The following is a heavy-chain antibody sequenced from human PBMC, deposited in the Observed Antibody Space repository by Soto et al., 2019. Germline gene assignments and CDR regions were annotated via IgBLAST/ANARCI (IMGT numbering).Heavy chain of an antibody. CDR1: GGSISSYY. V-gene: IGHV4-59*08. CDR3: ARHRYYYDSSGYPPLDYYYGMDV. Sequence: PSETLSVTCTVSGGSISSYYWSWIRQPPGKGLEWIGYIYYSGSTNYNPSLKSRVTISVDTSKNQFSLKLSSVTAADTAVYYCARHRYYYDSSGYPPLDYYYGMDVWGQGTTVT. CDR2: IYYSGST. J-gene: IGHJ6*02. D-gene: IGHD3-22*01.